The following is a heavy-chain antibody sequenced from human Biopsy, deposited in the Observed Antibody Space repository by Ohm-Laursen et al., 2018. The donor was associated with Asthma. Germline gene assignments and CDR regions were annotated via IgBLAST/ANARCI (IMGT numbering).Heavy chain of an antibody. V-gene: IGHV1-69*01. CDR1: GDILSSFG. Sequence: SSVKASCKAHGDILSSFGIKWVRKAPGQGLAWMGGVIPIYGTTHTAQKFQGRVTITADESTSTAYMELTSLRKEDTAVYYCARGGYYGDRRYHNGLDVWGQGTTVTVSS. CDR3: ARGGYYGDRRYHNGLDV. CDR2: VIPIYGTT. D-gene: IGHD4-17*01. J-gene: IGHJ6*02.